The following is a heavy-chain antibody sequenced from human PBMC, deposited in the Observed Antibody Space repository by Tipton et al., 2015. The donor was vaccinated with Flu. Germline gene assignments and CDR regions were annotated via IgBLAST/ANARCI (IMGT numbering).Heavy chain of an antibody. J-gene: IGHJ4*02. CDR2: IYTSGST. CDR3: ASKFANWGVWEPLDY. Sequence: TLSLTCTVSGGSISSYYWSWIRQPAGKGLEWIGRIYTSGSTNYNPSLKSRVTMSVDTSKNQFSLKLSSVTAADTAVYYCASKFANWGVWEPLDYWGQGTLVTVSS. V-gene: IGHV4-4*07. CDR1: GGSISSYY. D-gene: IGHD7-27*01.